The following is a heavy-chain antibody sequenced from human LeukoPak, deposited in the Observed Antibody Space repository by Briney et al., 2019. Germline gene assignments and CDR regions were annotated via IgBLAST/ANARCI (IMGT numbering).Heavy chain of an antibody. V-gene: IGHV4-39*01. Sequence: SETLSLTCSVSGGSISLSYYYWGWIRQPPGKALEWIGSVYYSGTTSYNPSLKSRVTISVDMSKNHFSLRLSSVTAADTAVYYCARHRRWLHRDWGQGTLVTVSS. D-gene: IGHD5-24*01. CDR1: GGSISLSYYY. CDR3: ARHRRWLHRD. CDR2: VYYSGTT. J-gene: IGHJ4*02.